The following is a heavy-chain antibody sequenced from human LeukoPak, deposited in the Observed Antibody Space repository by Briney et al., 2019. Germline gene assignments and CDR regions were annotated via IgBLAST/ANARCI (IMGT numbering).Heavy chain of an antibody. CDR3: ARAGSGSPHYNWFDP. CDR1: GGSISSYY. Sequence: PSETLSLTCTVSGGSISSYYWSWIRQPPGKGLEWIGEINHSGSTNCNPSLKSRVTISVDTSKNQFSLKLSSVTAADTAVYYCARAGSGSPHYNWFDPWGQGTLVTVSS. V-gene: IGHV4-34*01. D-gene: IGHD3-22*01. CDR2: INHSGST. J-gene: IGHJ5*02.